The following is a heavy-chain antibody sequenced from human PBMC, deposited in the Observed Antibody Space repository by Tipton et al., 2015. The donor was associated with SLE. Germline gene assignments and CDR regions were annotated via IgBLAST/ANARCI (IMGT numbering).Heavy chain of an antibody. V-gene: IGHV4-34*01. CDR2: INHSGST. D-gene: IGHD6-13*01. CDR1: GGSFSGYY. CDR3: ARLDSGSWSSDY. J-gene: IGHJ4*02. Sequence: TLSLTCAVYGGSFSGYYWSWIRQPPGKGLEWIGEINHSGSTNYNPSLKSRVTISVDTSKNQFSLKLSSVTAADTAVYYCARLDSGSWSSDYWGQGTLVTVSS.